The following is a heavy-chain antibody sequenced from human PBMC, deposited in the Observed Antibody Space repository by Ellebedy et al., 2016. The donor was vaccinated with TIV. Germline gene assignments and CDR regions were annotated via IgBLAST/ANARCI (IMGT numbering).Heavy chain of an antibody. D-gene: IGHD1-26*01. CDR1: NASISDYY. J-gene: IGHJ3*02. Sequence: SETLSLXXTVSNASISDYYWSWIRQVPGKGMEWIGYMYYSGTPKYNPSLKSRVTMSADTSKNQFSLKVHSVTAADSAVYYCARFVSGSRSNAFDIWGQGTMVTVSS. CDR3: ARFVSGSRSNAFDI. V-gene: IGHV4-59*01. CDR2: MYYSGTP.